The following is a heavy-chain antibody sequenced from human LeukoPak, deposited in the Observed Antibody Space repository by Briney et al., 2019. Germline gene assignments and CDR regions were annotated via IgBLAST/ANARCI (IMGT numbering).Heavy chain of an antibody. CDR3: ARSPYSSGWYLIIDY. J-gene: IGHJ4*02. D-gene: IGHD6-19*01. CDR1: GYSFTSYW. CDR2: IYPGDSDT. V-gene: IGHV5-51*01. Sequence: GEFLKISCKGSGYSFTSYWIGWVRQMLGKRLEWMGIIYPGDSDTRYSPSFQGQVTISADKSISTAYLQWSSLKASDTAMYYCARSPYSSGWYLIIDYWGQGTLVTVSS.